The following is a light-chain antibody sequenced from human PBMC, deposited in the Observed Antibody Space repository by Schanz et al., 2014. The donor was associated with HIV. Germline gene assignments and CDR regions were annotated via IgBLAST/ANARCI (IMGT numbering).Light chain of an antibody. CDR3: QQSYSATPYT. J-gene: IGKJ2*01. CDR1: QSVSRNH. Sequence: EIVLTQSPGTLSLSPGDRATLSCRASQSVSRNHLAWFQQKPGQAPRLLIFAASIRTTGIPDRFSGSGSGTDFTLTITGLQFEDFATYYCQQSYSATPYTFGQGTKVEIK. V-gene: IGKV3-20*01. CDR2: AAS.